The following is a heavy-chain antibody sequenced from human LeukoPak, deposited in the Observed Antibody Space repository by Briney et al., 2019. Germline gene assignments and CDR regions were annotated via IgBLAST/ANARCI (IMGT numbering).Heavy chain of an antibody. CDR1: GFTFTNFP. CDR3: ARAYTDSGYVVEY. D-gene: IGHD6-25*01. Sequence: PGGSLRLSCEASGFTFTNFPMHWVRQAPGKGLEWVAFISTDRSKEYYGDSVKGRFTISRDNSKNTLYLQMNSLRDEDTAVYYCARAYTDSGYVVEYWGQGTLVTVSS. V-gene: IGHV3-30*12. CDR2: ISTDRSKE. J-gene: IGHJ4*02.